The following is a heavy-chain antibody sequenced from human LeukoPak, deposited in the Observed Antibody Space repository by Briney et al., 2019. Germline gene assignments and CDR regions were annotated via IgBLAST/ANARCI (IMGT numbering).Heavy chain of an antibody. J-gene: IGHJ4*02. Sequence: GGSLRLSCAASGFTLINYAMSWVRQAPGKGLEWVSGDSGTGFSKHYTDSVKGRFTISRDNSKNTLFLQMNSLRAEDTAVFYCAKRSGYTTGWFFDFWGQGTLVTVSS. D-gene: IGHD6-19*01. V-gene: IGHV3-23*01. CDR3: AKRSGYTTGWFFDF. CDR1: GFTLINYA. CDR2: DSGTGFSK.